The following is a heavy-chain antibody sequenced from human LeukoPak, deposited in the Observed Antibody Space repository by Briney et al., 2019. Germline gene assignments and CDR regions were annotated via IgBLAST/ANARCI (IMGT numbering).Heavy chain of an antibody. D-gene: IGHD2-15*01. J-gene: IGHJ4*02. V-gene: IGHV1-46*01. CDR3: AKTPGSCSGGSCYSGDY. CDR1: AYTFTSYY. CDR2: INPSGGST. Sequence: ASVKVSCKASAYTFTSYYMHWVRQAPGQGLEWMGIINPSGGSTNYAQKFQGRVTMTRDTSTSTVYMELSSLRSEDTAVYYCAKTPGSCSGGSCYSGDYWGQGTLVTVSS.